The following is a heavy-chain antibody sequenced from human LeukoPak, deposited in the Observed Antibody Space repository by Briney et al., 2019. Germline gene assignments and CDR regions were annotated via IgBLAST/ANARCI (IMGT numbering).Heavy chain of an antibody. Sequence: GSLRPSCAASGFTFGSYAKAWVRQAPGKGVEWVSTINCSGGSTYYADSVKGRFTISRDNSKNTLYLQMNTLSAEDTAVYYCAKDRGYDFWSVDYWGQGTLVTVSS. V-gene: IGHV3-23*01. CDR2: INCSGGST. J-gene: IGHJ4*02. CDR1: GFTFGSYA. D-gene: IGHD3-3*01. CDR3: AKDRGYDFWSVDY.